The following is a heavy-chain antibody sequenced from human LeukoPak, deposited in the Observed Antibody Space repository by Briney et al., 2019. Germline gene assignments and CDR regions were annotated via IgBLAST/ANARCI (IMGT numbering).Heavy chain of an antibody. CDR1: RFTFSSYG. Sequence: PGGSLRLSCAASRFTFSSYGMHWVRKATGKGLEWVAYIQYDGSNEQYADSVKGRFSISRDSSKNILYLQMNSLRAEDTAVYYCARDGTPIHSSGWVYMDVWGKGTTVTVSS. D-gene: IGHD6-25*01. CDR2: IQYDGSNE. CDR3: ARDGTPIHSSGWVYMDV. J-gene: IGHJ6*04. V-gene: IGHV3-30*02.